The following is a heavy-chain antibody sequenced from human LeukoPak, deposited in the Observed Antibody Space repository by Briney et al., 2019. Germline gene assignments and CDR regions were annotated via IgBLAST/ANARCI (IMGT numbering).Heavy chain of an antibody. CDR2: ISGSSHI. V-gene: IGHV3-11*01. J-gene: IGHJ4*02. D-gene: IGHD1-26*01. Sequence: GGSLRLSCAASGFPFSDYYMSWIGQAPGKGGEGGSYISGSSHIYYADAVKGRFTTSRDTAKNSLFLQMNSLRAEDTAVYYCAKDLVSGSYNGPDYWGQGTLVTVPS. CDR1: GFPFSDYY. CDR3: AKDLVSGSYNGPDY.